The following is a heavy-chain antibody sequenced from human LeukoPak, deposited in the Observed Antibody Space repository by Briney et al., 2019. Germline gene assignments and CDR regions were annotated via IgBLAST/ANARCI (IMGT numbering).Heavy chain of an antibody. CDR1: GYTFTSYG. CDR2: ISAYNGNT. Sequence: GASVKVSCKXSGYTFTSYGISWVRQAPGQGLEWVGWISAYNGNTNYAQKLQGRVTMTTDTSTSTAYMELRSLRSDDTAVYYCARFYASSALSDWYFDLWGRGTLVTVSS. CDR3: ARFYASSALSDWYFDL. D-gene: IGHD3-22*01. V-gene: IGHV1-18*01. J-gene: IGHJ2*01.